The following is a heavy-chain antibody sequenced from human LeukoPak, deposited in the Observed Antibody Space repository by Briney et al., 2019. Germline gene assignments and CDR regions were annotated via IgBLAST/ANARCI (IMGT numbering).Heavy chain of an antibody. CDR1: GGSISSHY. CDR3: ARGPIPDY. V-gene: IGHV4-59*11. J-gene: IGHJ4*02. Sequence: SETLSLTCTVSGGSISSHYWSWIRQPPGKGLEWIGYIYYSGSTNYIPSLKSRVTISVDTSKNQFSLKLSSVTAADTAVYYCARGPIPDYWGQGTLVTVSS. CDR2: IYYSGST.